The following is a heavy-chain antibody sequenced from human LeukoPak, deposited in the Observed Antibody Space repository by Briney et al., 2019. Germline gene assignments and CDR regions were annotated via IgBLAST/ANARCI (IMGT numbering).Heavy chain of an antibody. Sequence: PSQTLSLTCTVSGGSISSGDYYWSWIRQPPGKGLEWIGYIYYSGCTYYNPSLKSRVTISVDMSKNQFSLKLSSVTAADTAVYYCARSRIVVVPAAMELNWFDPWGQGTLVTVSS. CDR1: GGSISSGDYY. D-gene: IGHD2-2*01. CDR2: IYYSGCT. CDR3: ARSRIVVVPAAMELNWFDP. J-gene: IGHJ5*02. V-gene: IGHV4-30-4*08.